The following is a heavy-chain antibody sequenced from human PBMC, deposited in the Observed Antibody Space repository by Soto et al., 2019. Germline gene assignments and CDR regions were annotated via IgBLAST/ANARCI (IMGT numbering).Heavy chain of an antibody. Sequence: EVQLVESGGGLVQPGGSLRLSCAASGFTFSSYWMHWVRQAPGKGLVWVSRINSGGRSTGYADSVKGRFTISRDNAKNTLYLQMNSLRAEDTAVYHCAGGSGWYSPDYWGQGTLVTVSS. CDR3: AGGSGWYSPDY. V-gene: IGHV3-74*01. J-gene: IGHJ4*02. CDR1: GFTFSSYW. D-gene: IGHD6-19*01. CDR2: INSGGRST.